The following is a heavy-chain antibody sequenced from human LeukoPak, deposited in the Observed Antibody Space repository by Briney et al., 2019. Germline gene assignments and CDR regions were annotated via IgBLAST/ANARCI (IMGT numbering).Heavy chain of an antibody. CDR3: ARGNYYGSGSYYRYYYYMDV. V-gene: IGHV4-34*01. D-gene: IGHD3-10*01. J-gene: IGHJ6*03. Sequence: PSEILSLTCAVYGGSFSGYYWSWIRQPPGKGLEWIGEINHSGSTNYNPSLKSRVTISVDTSKNQFSLKLSSVTAADTAVYYCARGNYYGSGSYYRYYYYMDVWGKGTTVTVSS. CDR2: INHSGST. CDR1: GGSFSGYY.